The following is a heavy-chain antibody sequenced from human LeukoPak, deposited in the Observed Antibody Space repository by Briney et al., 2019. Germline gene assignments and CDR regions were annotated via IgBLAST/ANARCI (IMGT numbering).Heavy chain of an antibody. J-gene: IGHJ3*02. CDR2: TRNKANSYTT. CDR1: GFTFSSYS. Sequence: GGSLRLSCAASGFTFSSYSMNWVRQAPGKGPEWVARTRNKANSYTTEYAASVKGRFTISRDVSKNSLYLQMNSLKTEDTAVYYCTRSSDSSGYRAFDIWGQGTMVTVSS. V-gene: IGHV3-72*01. CDR3: TRSSDSSGYRAFDI. D-gene: IGHD3-22*01.